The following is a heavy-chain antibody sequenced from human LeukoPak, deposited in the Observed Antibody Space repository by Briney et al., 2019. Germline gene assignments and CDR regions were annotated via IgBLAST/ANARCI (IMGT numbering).Heavy chain of an antibody. CDR1: GGSFSGYY. D-gene: IGHD3-22*01. V-gene: IGHV4-34*01. CDR3: ARADYYDSSGYWQGDAFDI. CDR2: INHSGST. J-gene: IGHJ3*02. Sequence: SETLSLTCAVYGGSFSGYYWSWIRRPPGKGLEWIGEINHSGSTNYNPSLKSRVTISVDKSKNQFSLKLSSVTAADTAVYYCARADYYDSSGYWQGDAFDIWGQGTMVTVSS.